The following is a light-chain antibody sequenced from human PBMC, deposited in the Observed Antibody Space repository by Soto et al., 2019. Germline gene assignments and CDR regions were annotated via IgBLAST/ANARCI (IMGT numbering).Light chain of an antibody. CDR2: ESS. CDR3: QQYGSSPKT. V-gene: IGKV3-20*01. CDR1: QNVANY. Sequence: EIVLTQSPATLSFSPGERDTLSCRASQNVANYLDWYQQKPGQAPRLLIYESSNRATGIAARFSGSGSGTDFTLTISRLEPEDFAVYYCQQYGSSPKTFGQGTKVDIK. J-gene: IGKJ1*01.